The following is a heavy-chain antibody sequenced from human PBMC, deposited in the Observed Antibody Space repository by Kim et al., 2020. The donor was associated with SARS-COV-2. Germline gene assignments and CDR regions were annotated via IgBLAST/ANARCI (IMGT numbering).Heavy chain of an antibody. Sequence: GGSLRLSCAASGFTFSSYWMHWVRQAPGKGLVWVSRINSDGSRITYADSVKGRFTISRDNAKNTLYLQMNSLRAEDTAVYYCARVGHLGADYWGAQLYYFDYWGQGTLVTVSS. CDR3: ARVGHLGADYWGAQLYYFDY. CDR2: INSDGSRI. J-gene: IGHJ4*02. D-gene: IGHD7-27*01. V-gene: IGHV3-74*01. CDR1: GFTFSSYW.